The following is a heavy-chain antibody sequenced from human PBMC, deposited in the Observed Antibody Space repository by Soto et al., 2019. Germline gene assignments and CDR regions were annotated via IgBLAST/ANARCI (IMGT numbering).Heavy chain of an antibody. CDR1: VYSISSGHY. CDR2: IYHSGTT. V-gene: IGHV4-38-2*01. Sequence: PSETLSLTGAVSVYSISSGHYWGWIRQPPGKGLEWIGSIYHSGTTYYNPSLKNRVTISLDTSKNQVSLRLNSGTAADSAVYYCARSLYSSSWYAGSWGQGTLVTVSS. J-gene: IGHJ5*02. CDR3: ARSLYSSSWYAGS. D-gene: IGHD6-13*01.